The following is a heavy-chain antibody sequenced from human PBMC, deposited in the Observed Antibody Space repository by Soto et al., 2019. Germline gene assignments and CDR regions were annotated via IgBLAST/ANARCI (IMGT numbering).Heavy chain of an antibody. J-gene: IGHJ6*02. CDR3: AKDIIAARPGPYYYYSMDV. CDR1: GFTFDDYA. CDR2: ISWNSGSI. Sequence: GGSLRLSCAASGFTFDDYAMHWARQAPGKGLEWVSGISWNSGSIGYADSVKGRFTISRDNAKNSLYLQMNSLRAEDTALYYCAKDIIAARPGPYYYYSMDVWGQGTTVTVSS. D-gene: IGHD6-6*01. V-gene: IGHV3-9*01.